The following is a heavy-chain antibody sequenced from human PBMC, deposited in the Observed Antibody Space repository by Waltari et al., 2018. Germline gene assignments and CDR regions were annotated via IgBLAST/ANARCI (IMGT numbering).Heavy chain of an antibody. V-gene: IGHV4-38-2*01. D-gene: IGHD2-2*01. CDR1: GYSISSGYY. CDR3: ARASIVVVPAAHPHNWFDP. J-gene: IGHJ5*02. CDR2: IYHSGST. Sequence: QVQLQESGPGLVKPSETLSLTCAVSGYSISSGYYWGWIRQPPGKGLEWIGSIYHSGSTYYNPSLKSRVTISLDTSKNQFSLKLSSVTAADTAVYYCARASIVVVPAAHPHNWFDPWGQGTLVTVSS.